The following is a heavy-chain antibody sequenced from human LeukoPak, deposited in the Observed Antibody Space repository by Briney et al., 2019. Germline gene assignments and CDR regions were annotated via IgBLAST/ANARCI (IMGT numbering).Heavy chain of an antibody. J-gene: IGHJ2*01. D-gene: IGHD2-2*01. CDR1: GGTFSSYA. V-gene: IGHV1-69*05. CDR2: IIPIFGTA. Sequence: ASVKVSCKASGGTFSSYAISWVRQAPGQGLEWMGGIIPIFGTANYAQKFQGRVTITTDESTSTAYMELSSLRSEDTAVYYCARDDCSSTSCYFAYWYFDLWGRGTLVTVSS. CDR3: ARDDCSSTSCYFAYWYFDL.